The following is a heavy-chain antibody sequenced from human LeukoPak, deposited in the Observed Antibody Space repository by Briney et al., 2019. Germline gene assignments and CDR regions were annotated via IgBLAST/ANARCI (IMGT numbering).Heavy chain of an antibody. Sequence: GGALRLSCAASGFTFSCYVMTWVPQTRGRGLEWGSTISGCGGRTDNADSVKGRFTLSRNKSKNTLYLQMNSLRAEDTAVYYCAKGAGITLFVYGMDVWGQGTTVTVSS. CDR2: ISGCGGRT. D-gene: IGHD3-3*01. J-gene: IGHJ6*02. CDR3: AKGAGITLFVYGMDV. V-gene: IGHV3-23*01. CDR1: GFTFSCYV.